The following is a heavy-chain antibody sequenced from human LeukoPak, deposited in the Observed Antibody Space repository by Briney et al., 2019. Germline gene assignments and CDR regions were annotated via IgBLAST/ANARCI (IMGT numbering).Heavy chain of an antibody. CDR1: GGSISSGSYY. V-gene: IGHV4-61*02. CDR3: ARDGGIVGATMPAEYFQH. J-gene: IGHJ1*01. CDR2: IYTSGST. Sequence: PSQTLSLTCTVSGGSISSGSYYWSWIRQSAGKGLEWIGRIYTSGSTNYNPSLKSRVTISVDTSKNQFSLKLSSVTAADTAVYYCARDGGIVGATMPAEYFQHWGQGTLVTVSS. D-gene: IGHD1-26*01.